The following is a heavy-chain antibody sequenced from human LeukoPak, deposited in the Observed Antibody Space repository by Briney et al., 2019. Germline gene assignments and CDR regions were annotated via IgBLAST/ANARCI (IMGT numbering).Heavy chain of an antibody. Sequence: GGSLRLSCAASGFTFSSSAMSWVRQVPGKGLEWVSGISASGGSTSYADSVRGRFTISRDNSKTTLYVQMNSLRAEAAAVYYCARDFRSGFPNWFDPWGQGALVTVSS. J-gene: IGHJ5*02. D-gene: IGHD3-3*01. CDR3: ARDFRSGFPNWFDP. CDR1: GFTFSSSA. V-gene: IGHV3-23*01. CDR2: ISASGGST.